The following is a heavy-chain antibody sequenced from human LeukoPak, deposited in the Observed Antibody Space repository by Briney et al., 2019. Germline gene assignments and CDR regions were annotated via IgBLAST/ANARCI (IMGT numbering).Heavy chain of an antibody. J-gene: IGHJ3*02. Sequence: ASVKVSCKASGYTFNDYYIHWVRQAPGQGLEWMGRFDPDSGGTSYPQKFQGRVTMTRDTSITTAYMELSRLRSDDTAVYYCAREYYDSSGLKHAFENWGQGTLVTVSS. CDR3: AREYYDSSGLKHAFEN. V-gene: IGHV1-2*02. D-gene: IGHD3-22*01. CDR1: GYTFNDYY. CDR2: FDPDSGGT.